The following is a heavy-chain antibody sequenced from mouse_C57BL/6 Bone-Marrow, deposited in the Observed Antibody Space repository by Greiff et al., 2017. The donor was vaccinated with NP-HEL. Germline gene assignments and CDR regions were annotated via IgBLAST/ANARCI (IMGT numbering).Heavy chain of an antibody. V-gene: IGHV1-82*01. CDR2: IYPGDGDT. CDR3: ARSGTPDY. J-gene: IGHJ2*01. Sequence: QVQLQQSGPELVKPGASVKISCKASGYAFSSSWMNWVKQRPGKGLEWIGRIYPGDGDTNYNGKFKGKATLTADKSSSTAYMQLSSLTSEDSAVYFCARSGTPDYWGQGTTLTVSS. CDR1: GYAFSSSW. D-gene: IGHD4-1*01.